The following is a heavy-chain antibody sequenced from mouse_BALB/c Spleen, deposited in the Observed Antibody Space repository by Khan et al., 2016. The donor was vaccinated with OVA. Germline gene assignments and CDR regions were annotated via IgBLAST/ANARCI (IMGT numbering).Heavy chain of an antibody. CDR2: IHYSGST. J-gene: IGHJ1*01. CDR3: ARRGV. Sequence: EVQLQESGPGLVKPSQSLTLTCTVTGYSITSDYAWNWIRQFPGSKLEWMGYIHYSGSTSYNPSLTSRISITRDTSKTQFFLQSNSVTTEDTGTYYGARRGVWGAGTTVTVSS. CDR1: GYSITSDYA. V-gene: IGHV3-2*02.